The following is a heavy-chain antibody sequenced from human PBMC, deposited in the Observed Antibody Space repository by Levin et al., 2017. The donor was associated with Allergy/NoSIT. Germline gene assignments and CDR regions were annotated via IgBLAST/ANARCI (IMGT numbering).Heavy chain of an antibody. D-gene: IGHD3-22*01. Sequence: GESLKISCEASGFTFTYSMNWVRQAPGKGLEWVSSISSNSNYMYYADSVKGRFTISRDNAKNSLYLQMNSLRDEDTAIYYCARDRYYYDSSGYSYGFSAFDYWGQGTLVTVSS. V-gene: IGHV3-21*01. J-gene: IGHJ4*02. CDR1: GFTFTYS. CDR2: ISSNSNYM. CDR3: ARDRYYYDSSGYSYGFSAFDY.